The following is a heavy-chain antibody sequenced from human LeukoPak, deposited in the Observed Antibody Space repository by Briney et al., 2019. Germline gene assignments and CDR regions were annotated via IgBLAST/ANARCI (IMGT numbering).Heavy chain of an antibody. J-gene: IGHJ3*02. V-gene: IGHV4-4*02. D-gene: IGHD3-16*01. CDR1: GASISSSNW. Sequence: SGTLSLTCAVSGASISSSNWWSWMRQPPGKGLVWIGEIYHSGSTYYNPSLKSRVTLSVNTCNNQFSLKLGSVTVADTQLNDCARYRGMITFGGVSNAFDIWGQGTIGTASS. CDR3: ARYRGMITFGGVSNAFDI. CDR2: IYHSGST.